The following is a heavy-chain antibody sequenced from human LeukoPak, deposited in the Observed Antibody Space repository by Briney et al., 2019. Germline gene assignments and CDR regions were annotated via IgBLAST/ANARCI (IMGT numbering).Heavy chain of an antibody. D-gene: IGHD2-8*01. V-gene: IGHV6-1*01. CDR1: GGSISSYY. Sequence: SETLSLTCTVSGGSISSYYWNWIRQSPSRGLEWLGRTYYRSKWHSYYAPSVKSRITINPDTSKNQFSLQLKSVTPEDTAVYYCARMVGLVSDFWGQGTLVTVSS. CDR3: ARMVGLVSDF. CDR2: TYYRSKWHS. J-gene: IGHJ4*02.